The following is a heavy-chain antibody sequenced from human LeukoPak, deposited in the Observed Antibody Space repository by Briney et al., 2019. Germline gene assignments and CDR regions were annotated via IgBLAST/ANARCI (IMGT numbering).Heavy chain of an antibody. CDR3: ARGSGYFDWLSPYYYYGMDV. D-gene: IGHD3-9*01. V-gene: IGHV1-2*02. Sequence: ASVKVSCKASGYTFTGYYMQWVRQAPGQGLEWMGWINPNSGGTNYAQKFQGRVTMTRDTSISTAYMELSRLRSDDTAVYYCARGSGYFDWLSPYYYYGMDVWGQGTTVTVSS. J-gene: IGHJ6*02. CDR2: INPNSGGT. CDR1: GYTFTGYY.